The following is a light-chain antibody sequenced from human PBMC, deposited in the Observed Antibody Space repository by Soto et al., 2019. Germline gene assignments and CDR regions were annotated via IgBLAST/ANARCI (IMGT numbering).Light chain of an antibody. CDR2: GAS. CDR1: QSVSSSY. Sequence: EIVLTQSPGTLSLSPGERATLSCRASQSVSSSYLAWYQHKPGQAPRLLIYGASSRATGIPDRFSGSGSETDFTLTISRLGPEDVAVYYCQQYGSSSWTFGQGTKVEIK. J-gene: IGKJ1*01. CDR3: QQYGSSSWT. V-gene: IGKV3-20*01.